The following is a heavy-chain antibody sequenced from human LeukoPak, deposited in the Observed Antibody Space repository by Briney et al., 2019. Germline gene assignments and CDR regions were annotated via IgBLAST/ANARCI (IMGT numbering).Heavy chain of an antibody. V-gene: IGHV3-23*01. CDR3: ARQRYSSNYYYGMDV. Sequence: GGSLRLSCAASGFTFSSYAMSWVRQAPGKGLEWVSGISGSGGSTYYADSVKGRFTISRDNSKNTLYLQMNSLRAEDTAVYYCARQRYSSNYYYGMDVWGQGTTVTVSS. J-gene: IGHJ6*02. CDR2: ISGSGGST. CDR1: GFTFSSYA. D-gene: IGHD6-13*01.